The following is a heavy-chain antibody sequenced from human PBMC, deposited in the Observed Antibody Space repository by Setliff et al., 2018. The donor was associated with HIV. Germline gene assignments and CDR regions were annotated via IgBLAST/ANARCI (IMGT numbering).Heavy chain of an antibody. Sequence: SETLSLTCAVYGQSISGYYWSWIRQTPGKGLEWIGEINHGGDTNYNPSLKSRVTISVGSSYNHFSPKLSSVTAADTGVYYCASRRGIEFYFDIWGQGTPVTVSS. CDR1: GQSISGYY. V-gene: IGHV4-34*01. CDR3: ASRRGIEFYFDI. D-gene: IGHD3-10*01. J-gene: IGHJ4*02. CDR2: INHGGDT.